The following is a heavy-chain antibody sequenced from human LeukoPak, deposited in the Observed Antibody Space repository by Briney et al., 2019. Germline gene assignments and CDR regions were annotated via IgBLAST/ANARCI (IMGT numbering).Heavy chain of an antibody. V-gene: IGHV1-69*05. CDR2: FIPIFGTA. Sequence: SVKVSCKASGGTFSSYAISWVRQAPGQGLEWMGGFIPIFGTANYAQKFRGRVTITTDESTSTAYMELSSLRSEDTAVYYCARHPLNYGDLYFDYWGQGTLVTVSS. CDR1: GGTFSSYA. CDR3: ARHPLNYGDLYFDY. J-gene: IGHJ4*02. D-gene: IGHD4-17*01.